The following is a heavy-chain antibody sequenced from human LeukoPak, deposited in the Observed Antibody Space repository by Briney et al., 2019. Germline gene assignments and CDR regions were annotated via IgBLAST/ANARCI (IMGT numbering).Heavy chain of an antibody. Sequence: ASVKVSCKASGYTFTSYGISWVRQAPGQGLEWMGWISAYNGNTNYAQKLQGRVTMTTDTSTSTAYMELRSLRSDDTAVYYCARSLYYDFWSGPFDYWGQGTLVTVSS. CDR3: ARSLYYDFWSGPFDY. V-gene: IGHV1-18*01. D-gene: IGHD3-3*01. CDR2: ISAYNGNT. J-gene: IGHJ4*02. CDR1: GYTFTSYG.